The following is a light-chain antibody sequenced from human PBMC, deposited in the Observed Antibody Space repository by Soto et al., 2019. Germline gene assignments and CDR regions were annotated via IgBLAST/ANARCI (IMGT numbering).Light chain of an antibody. CDR1: SSDVGRYNY. CDR3: CSYTGSNNSRYV. V-gene: IGLV2-8*01. CDR2: EVS. J-gene: IGLJ1*01. Sequence: QSVLTQPPSASGSPGQSVTISCTGTSSDVGRYNYVSWYQQHPGKAPKLMIYEVSKRPSGVPDRFSGSKSGNTASLTVSGLQAEDEADYYCCSYTGSNNSRYVFATGTKVTVL.